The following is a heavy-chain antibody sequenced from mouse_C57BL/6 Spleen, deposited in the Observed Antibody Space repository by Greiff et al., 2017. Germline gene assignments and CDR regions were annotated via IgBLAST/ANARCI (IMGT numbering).Heavy chain of an antibody. CDR3: ARPNNFYAMDY. V-gene: IGHV5-17*01. J-gene: IGHJ4*01. Sequence: VHLVESGGGLVKPGGSLKLSCAASGFTFSDYGMHWVRQAPEKGLEWVAYISSGSSTIYYADTVKGRFTFSRDNAKNTLFLQMTSLKSEDTAMYYCARPNNFYAMDYWGQGTSVTVSS. CDR2: ISSGSSTI. D-gene: IGHD1-3*01. CDR1: GFTFSDYG.